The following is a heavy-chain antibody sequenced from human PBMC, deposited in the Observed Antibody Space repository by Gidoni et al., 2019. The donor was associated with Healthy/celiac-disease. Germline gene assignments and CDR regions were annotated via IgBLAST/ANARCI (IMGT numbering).Heavy chain of an antibody. CDR3: ACTVTTYFFDY. Sequence: EVQPVESGGGLVKPGGSLRLSCAASGFTFSSCSMNWVRQAPGKGLEWVSSISSSSNYIYYADSVKGRFTISRDNAKNSLYLQMNSLRAEDTAVYYCACTVTTYFFDYWGQGTLVTVSS. J-gene: IGHJ4*02. D-gene: IGHD4-17*01. V-gene: IGHV3-21*01. CDR2: ISSSSNYI. CDR1: GFTFSSCS.